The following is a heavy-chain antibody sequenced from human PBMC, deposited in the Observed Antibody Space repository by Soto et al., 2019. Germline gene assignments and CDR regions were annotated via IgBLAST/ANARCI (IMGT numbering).Heavy chain of an antibody. CDR2: ISSNGGST. J-gene: IGHJ6*03. D-gene: IGHD3-10*01. Sequence: EVQLVESGGGLVQPGGSLRLSCAASGFTFNSYAMYWVRQAPGKGLEYVSAISSNGGSTYYANSVKGRFTISRDNSKNTLYLQMGSLRAEDMAVYYCARDRDETGCYYYYMDVWGKGTTVTVSS. CDR3: ARDRDETGCYYYYMDV. V-gene: IGHV3-64*01. CDR1: GFTFNSYA.